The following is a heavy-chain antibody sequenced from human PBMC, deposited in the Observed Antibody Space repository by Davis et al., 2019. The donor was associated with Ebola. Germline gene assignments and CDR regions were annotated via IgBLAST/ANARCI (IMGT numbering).Heavy chain of an antibody. Sequence: ASVKVSCKASGYTFTSYAMHWVGQAPAQRLEWMGWINAGNGNTKYSQKFQGRVTITRDTSASTAYMELSSLRSEDTAVYYCARDQQLVHGRRYFDYWGQGTLVTVSS. D-gene: IGHD6-13*01. CDR2: INAGNGNT. V-gene: IGHV1-3*01. CDR3: ARDQQLVHGRRYFDY. CDR1: GYTFTSYA. J-gene: IGHJ4*02.